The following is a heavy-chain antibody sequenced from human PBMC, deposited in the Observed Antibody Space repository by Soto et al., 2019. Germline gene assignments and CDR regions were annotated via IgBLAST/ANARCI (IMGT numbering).Heavy chain of an antibody. CDR3: ARSRTYSGYDKYCSGGSCYSGKTPNFDY. D-gene: IGHD2-15*01. Sequence: SETLSLTCAVYGGSFSGYYWSWIRQPPGKGLEWIGEINHSGSTNYNPSLKSRVTISVDTSKNQFSLKLSSVTAADTAVYYCARSRTYSGYDKYCSGGSCYSGKTPNFDYWGQGTLVTVSS. V-gene: IGHV4-34*01. J-gene: IGHJ4*02. CDR1: GGSFSGYY. CDR2: INHSGST.